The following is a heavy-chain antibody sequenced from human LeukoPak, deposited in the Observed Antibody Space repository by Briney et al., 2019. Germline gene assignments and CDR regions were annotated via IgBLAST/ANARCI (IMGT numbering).Heavy chain of an antibody. CDR1: GYTFGGYY. CDR2: IYPGDSDT. D-gene: IGHD6-19*01. CDR3: ARQGWPAFFDY. Sequence: KVSCKASGYTFGGYYINWVRQAPGQGLEWMGIIYPGDSDTRYSPSFQGQVTISADKSISTAYLQWSSLKASDTAMYYCARQGWPAFFDYWGQGTLVTVSS. V-gene: IGHV5-51*01. J-gene: IGHJ4*02.